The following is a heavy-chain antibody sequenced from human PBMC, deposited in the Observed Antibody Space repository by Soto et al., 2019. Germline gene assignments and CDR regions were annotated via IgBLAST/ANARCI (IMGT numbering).Heavy chain of an antibody. CDR2: ISNSGETK. Sequence: PGGSLRLSCEASGFTFSSYAMSWVRQAPGKGLEWVSTISNSGETKDYADSVRDRLTISRDNSRNTFYLQMNSLTVEDTAVYFCAKDAVGNYPREAFYYWGPGSLVTVSS. V-gene: IGHV3-23*01. CDR3: AKDAVGNYPREAFYY. CDR1: GFTFSSYA. D-gene: IGHD1-7*01. J-gene: IGHJ4*02.